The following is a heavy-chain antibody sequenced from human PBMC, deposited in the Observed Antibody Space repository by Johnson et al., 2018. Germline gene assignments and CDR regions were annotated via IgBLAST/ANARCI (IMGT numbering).Heavy chain of an antibody. D-gene: IGHD6-19*01. CDR2: ISYDGSNK. CDR1: GFTFSSYA. Sequence: QVQLVESGGGLVQPGRSLRLSCAASGFTFSSYAMHWVRQAPGKGLEWVAVISYDGSNKYYADSVKGRFTISRDNSKNTLYLQMNSLRPEDTAVYYCAKDGLGIAVAGKGNYYYYGMDVWGQGTTVTVSS. CDR3: AKDGLGIAVAGKGNYYYYGMDV. V-gene: IGHV3-30-3*01. J-gene: IGHJ6*02.